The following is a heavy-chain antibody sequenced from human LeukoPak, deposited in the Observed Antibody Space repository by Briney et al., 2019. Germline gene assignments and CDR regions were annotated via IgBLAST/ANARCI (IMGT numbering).Heavy chain of an antibody. D-gene: IGHD3-22*01. V-gene: IGHV3-33*08. CDR1: EFTFSNYA. J-gene: IGHJ4*02. Sequence: PGTSLRLSCAAAEFTFSNYAMSWVRQAPGKGLEWVAVIWYDGSNKYYADSVKGRFTISRDNSKNTLYLQMNSLRAEDTAVYYCARDVSTGYYYDSSGEKFDYWGQGTLVTVSS. CDR2: IWYDGSNK. CDR3: ARDVSTGYYYDSSGEKFDY.